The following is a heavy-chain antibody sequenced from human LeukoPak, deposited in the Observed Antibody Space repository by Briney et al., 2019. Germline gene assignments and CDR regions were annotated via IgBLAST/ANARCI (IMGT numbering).Heavy chain of an antibody. CDR2: ISSSGSTI. CDR1: GFTFSSYE. V-gene: IGHV3-48*03. CDR3: ARGSSGWYVPDY. J-gene: IGHJ4*02. Sequence: GGSLRLSCAASGFTFSSYEVNWVRQAPGKGLEWVSYISSSGSTIYYADSVKGRFTISRDNAKNSLYLQMNSLRAEDTAVYYCARGSSGWYVPDYWGQGTLVTVSS. D-gene: IGHD6-19*01.